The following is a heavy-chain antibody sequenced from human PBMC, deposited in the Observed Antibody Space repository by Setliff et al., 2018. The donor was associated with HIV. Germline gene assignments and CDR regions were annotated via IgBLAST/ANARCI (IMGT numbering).Heavy chain of an antibody. CDR2: VHHSGST. CDR3: ASAGPYCGDDCPYNWLIP. V-gene: IGHV4-59*01. Sequence: PSETLSLTCTVSSDSISSSYWTWIRQPPGQGLEWIGYVHHSGSTKYNASLRSRVTMSVDTSKNLFSLTLRFVTAADPAVYYCASAGPYCGDDCPYNWLIPWGQGTLVTVSS. J-gene: IGHJ5*02. CDR1: SDSISSSY. D-gene: IGHD2-21*02.